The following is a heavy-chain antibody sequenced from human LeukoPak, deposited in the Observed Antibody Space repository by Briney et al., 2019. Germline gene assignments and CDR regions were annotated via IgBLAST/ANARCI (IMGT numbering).Heavy chain of an antibody. Sequence: SETLSLTCTVSGGSISSSSYYWGWIRQPPGKGLEWIGSIYYSGSTYYNPSLKSRVTISVDTSKNQFSLKLSSVTAADTAVYYCARHPGVIDYYYGMDVWGQGTTVTVSS. CDR1: GGSISSSSYY. CDR3: ARHPGVIDYYYGMDV. CDR2: IYYSGST. V-gene: IGHV4-39*01. J-gene: IGHJ6*02. D-gene: IGHD3-16*02.